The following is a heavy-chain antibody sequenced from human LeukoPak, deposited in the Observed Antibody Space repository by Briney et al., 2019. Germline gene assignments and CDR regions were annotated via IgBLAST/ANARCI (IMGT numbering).Heavy chain of an antibody. V-gene: IGHV3-21*01. CDR3: ARAVTIFGVVILYYFDY. J-gene: IGHJ4*02. CDR1: GFIFSSYG. CDR2: ISSSSSYI. D-gene: IGHD3-3*01. Sequence: GGPLRLSCAASGFIFSSYGMHWVRQAPGKGLEWVSSISSSSSYIYYADSVKGRFTISRDNAKNSLYLQMNSLRAEDTAVYYCARAVTIFGVVILYYFDYWGQGTLVTVSS.